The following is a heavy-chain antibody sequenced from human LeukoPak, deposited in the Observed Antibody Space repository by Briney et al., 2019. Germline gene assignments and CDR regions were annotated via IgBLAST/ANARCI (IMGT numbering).Heavy chain of an antibody. CDR3: ARPYYYDSRIDP. V-gene: IGHV4-30-4*08. CDR2: MYYSGST. CDR1: GFTFSDYA. J-gene: IGHJ5*02. D-gene: IGHD3-22*01. Sequence: SLRLSCAASGFTFSDYAMYWIRQPPGKGLEWIAYMYYSGSTYYNPSLKSRVTVSADTSKNQLSLKLSSVTAADTAVYYCARPYYYDSRIDPWGQGILVTVSS.